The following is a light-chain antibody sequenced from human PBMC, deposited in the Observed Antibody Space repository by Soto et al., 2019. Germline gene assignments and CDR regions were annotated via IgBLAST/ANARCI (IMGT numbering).Light chain of an antibody. V-gene: IGLV1-44*01. CDR2: SNN. J-gene: IGLJ2*01. Sequence: QSVLTQPPSASGTPEQRVTISCSGSSSNIGSNTVNWYQQLPGTAPKLLIYSNNQRPSGVPDRFSGSKSGTSASLAISGLQSEDEADYYCAAWDDSLVVFGGGTKVTVL. CDR3: AAWDDSLVV. CDR1: SSNIGSNT.